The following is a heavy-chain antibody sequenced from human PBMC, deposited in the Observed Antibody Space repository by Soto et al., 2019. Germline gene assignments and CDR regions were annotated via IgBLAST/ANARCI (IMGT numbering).Heavy chain of an antibody. CDR1: GYSFTTYG. V-gene: IGHV7-4-1*02. CDR2: FNTYTGNP. D-gene: IGHD3-22*01. J-gene: IGHJ4*02. Sequence: AAVKVSCKASGYSFTTYGMNWVPQAPGQGLEWMGWFNTYTGNPTYAQGFTGRFVFSMDTSASTAYLQISSLKAEDMAMYYCARSPDSSGYYHYFDYWGQGTLVTVYS. CDR3: ARSPDSSGYYHYFDY.